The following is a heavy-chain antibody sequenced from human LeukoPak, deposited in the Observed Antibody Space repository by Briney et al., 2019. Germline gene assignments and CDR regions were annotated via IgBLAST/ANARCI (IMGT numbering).Heavy chain of an antibody. CDR2: ISTSSSTI. CDR3: ARSTTSCFDY. J-gene: IGHJ4*02. V-gene: IGHV3-48*04. Sequence: GGSLRLSCAASGFSFGSDGMNWVRQTPGKGLECVSYISTSSSTIYYADSVKGRFTISRDSAKNSLYLQMNSLRAEDTAVYYCARSTTSCFDYWGQGTLVTVSS. CDR1: GFSFGSDG. D-gene: IGHD2-2*01.